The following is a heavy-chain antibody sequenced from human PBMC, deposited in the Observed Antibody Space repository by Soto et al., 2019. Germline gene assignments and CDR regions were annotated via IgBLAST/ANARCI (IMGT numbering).Heavy chain of an antibody. V-gene: IGHV4-39*07. D-gene: IGHD2-15*01. J-gene: IGHJ6*02. CDR2: IYYSGST. CDR1: GGSISSSSYY. Sequence: SETLSLTCTVSGGSISSSSYYWGWIRQPPGKGLEWIGSIYYSGSTYNNPSLTSRVTISVDTSNNQFSLKLSSVSAADTAVYYCATASGSTYGGPYYYYGLDVWGQGTTVTVSS. CDR3: ATASGSTYGGPYYYYGLDV.